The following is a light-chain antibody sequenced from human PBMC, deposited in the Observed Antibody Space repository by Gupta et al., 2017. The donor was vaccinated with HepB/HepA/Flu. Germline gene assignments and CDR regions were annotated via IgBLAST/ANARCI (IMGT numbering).Light chain of an antibody. CDR3: LLSYGGAWV. V-gene: IGLV7-43*01. J-gene: IGLJ3*02. CDR2: SIS. Sequence: PNWVQQKPGQAPRALIYSISNKHSWTPARFSGSPLGGKVALTLSGVQPEDEADYYCLLSYGGAWVFGGGTKLTVL.